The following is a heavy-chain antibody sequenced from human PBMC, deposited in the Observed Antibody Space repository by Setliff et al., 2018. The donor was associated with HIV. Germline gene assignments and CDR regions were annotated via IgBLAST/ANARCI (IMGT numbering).Heavy chain of an antibody. Sequence: PGGSLRLSCAGSGLTLKNYWVHWVRQAQGKGLEWVANINQDGSAKYYVDSVKGRFTISRDNAKNSLYLQMNSLRAEDTAVYYCARDSGTTVGATRTGYWGQGTLVTVSS. D-gene: IGHD1-26*01. CDR2: INQDGSAK. CDR3: ARDSGTTVGATRTGY. CDR1: GLTLKNYW. J-gene: IGHJ4*02. V-gene: IGHV3-7*01.